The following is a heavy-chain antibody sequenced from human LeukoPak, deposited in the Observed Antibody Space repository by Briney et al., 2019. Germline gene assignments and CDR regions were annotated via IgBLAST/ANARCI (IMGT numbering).Heavy chain of an antibody. CDR3: ARDLQFLEWSGLFDP. V-gene: IGHV1-69*13. CDR1: GGTFSSYA. J-gene: IGHJ5*02. D-gene: IGHD3-3*01. Sequence: SVKVSCKASGGTFSSYAISWVRQAPGQGLEWMGGIIPIFGTANYAQKFQGRVTITADESTSTAYMELSSLRSEDTAVYYCARDLQFLEWSGLFDPWGQGTLVTVSS. CDR2: IIPIFGTA.